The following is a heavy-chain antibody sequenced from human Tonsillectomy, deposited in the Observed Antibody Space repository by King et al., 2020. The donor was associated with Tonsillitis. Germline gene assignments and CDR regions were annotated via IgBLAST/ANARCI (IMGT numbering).Heavy chain of an antibody. CDR2: ISAYNGNT. Sequence: QLVQSGAEVKKPGASVKVSCKASGYMFTTFGIVWVRQAPGQGLEWIGWISAYNGNTNYARKYQGRVTMTTDTSTSTADMELRSLGSDDTAVYYCARVKATMSLHAFDMWGQGTMVTVSS. CDR3: ARVKATMSLHAFDM. D-gene: IGHD5-24*01. J-gene: IGHJ3*02. CDR1: GYMFTTFG. V-gene: IGHV1-18*01.